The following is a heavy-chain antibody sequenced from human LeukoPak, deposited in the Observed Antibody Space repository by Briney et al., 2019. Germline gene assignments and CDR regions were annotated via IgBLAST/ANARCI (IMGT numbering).Heavy chain of an antibody. V-gene: IGHV4-30-2*01. J-gene: IGHJ4*02. D-gene: IGHD3-3*01. CDR2: IYHSGST. Sequence: SETLSLTCTVSGGSISSGGYYWSWIRQPPGKGLEWIGYIYHSGSTYYNPSLKSRVTISVDRSKNQFSLKLSSVTAADTAVYYCARRVQTNYDFWSGYYFDYWGQGTLVTVSS. CDR3: ARRVQTNYDFWSGYYFDY. CDR1: GGSISSGGYY.